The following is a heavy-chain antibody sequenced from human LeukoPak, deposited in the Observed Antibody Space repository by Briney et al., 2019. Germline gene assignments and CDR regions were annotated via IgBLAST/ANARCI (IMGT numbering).Heavy chain of an antibody. CDR3: TTTYYYDSSGPSH. Sequence: PGGSLRLSCAASGFIFSNAWMSWVRQAPGKGLEWVGRIKSKTDGGTTDYAAPVKGRFTISRDDSKNTLYLQMNSLKTEDTAVYYCTTTYYYDSSGPSHWGQGTLVTVSS. V-gene: IGHV3-15*01. D-gene: IGHD3-22*01. CDR1: GFIFSNAW. CDR2: IKSKTDGGTT. J-gene: IGHJ4*02.